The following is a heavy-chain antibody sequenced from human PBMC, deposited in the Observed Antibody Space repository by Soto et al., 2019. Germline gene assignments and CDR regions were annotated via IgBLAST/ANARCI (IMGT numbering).Heavy chain of an antibody. CDR3: ARVGWTTVGYYFDY. CDR2: IHYSGST. D-gene: IGHD4-17*01. J-gene: IGHJ4*02. V-gene: IGHV4-59*01. CDR1: GGSISSYY. Sequence: LTCTVSGGSISSYYWSWIRQPPGKGLEWIGYIHYSGSTNYNPSLKSRVTISIDTSKNQFSLTLNSVTAADTAVYFCARVGWTTVGYYFDYWGQGTLVTVSS.